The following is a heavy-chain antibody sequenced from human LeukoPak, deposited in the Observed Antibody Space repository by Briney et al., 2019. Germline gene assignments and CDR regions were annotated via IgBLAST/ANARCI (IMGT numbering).Heavy chain of an antibody. J-gene: IGHJ4*02. CDR2: IYSGGST. V-gene: IGHV3-53*01. CDR1: GFTVSSNY. CDR3: ARPQPAGGFGELLLRY. Sequence: GGSLRLSCAASGFTVSSNYMSWVRQAPGKGLVWVSVIYSGGSTYYADSVKGRFTISRDNSKNTVYLQMNSLRAEDTAVYYCARPQPAGGFGELLLRYWGQGTLVTVSS. D-gene: IGHD3-10*01.